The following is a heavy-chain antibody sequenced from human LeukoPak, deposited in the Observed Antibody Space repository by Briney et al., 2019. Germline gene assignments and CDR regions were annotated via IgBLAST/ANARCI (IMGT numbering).Heavy chain of an antibody. CDR3: ARGLFVVVPAAIVSDLDY. J-gene: IGHJ4*02. V-gene: IGHV3-33*01. Sequence: GGSLRLSCAASGFIFSNYGMHWVRQAPGKGLEWVAVIWYDGSNKYYADSVKGRFTISRDNSKNTLYLRMNSLRAEDTALYYCARGLFVVVPAAIVSDLDYWGQGALVTVSS. CDR1: GFIFSNYG. CDR2: IWYDGSNK. D-gene: IGHD2-2*01.